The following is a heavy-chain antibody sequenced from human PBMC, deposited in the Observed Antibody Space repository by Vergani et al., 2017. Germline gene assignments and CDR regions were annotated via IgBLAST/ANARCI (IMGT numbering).Heavy chain of an antibody. D-gene: IGHD3-3*01. CDR2: ISGRSSYV. Sequence: EVLLVESGGGLVKPGGSLRLFCETSGFIFSDYNLNWVRQAPGSGLEWVASISGRSSYVNYAVSVKGRFTISRDNAKNSLFLQMNSLRAEDTAVYYCVREETFYDSVSDYLAGYFDHWGQGALVTVSS. V-gene: IGHV3-21*06. J-gene: IGHJ4*02. CDR1: GFIFSDYN. CDR3: VREETFYDSVSDYLAGYFDH.